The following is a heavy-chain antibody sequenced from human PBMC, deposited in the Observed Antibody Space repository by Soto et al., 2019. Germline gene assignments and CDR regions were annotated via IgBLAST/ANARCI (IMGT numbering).Heavy chain of an antibody. V-gene: IGHV1-46*01. D-gene: IGHD2-21*02. J-gene: IGHJ3*02. CDR2: INPSGGST. Sequence: QVQLVQSGAEVKKPGASVKVSCKASGYTFTSYYMHWVRQAPGQGLEWMGIINPSGGSTSYAQKFQGRVTMTRDTSTSTVYMELSSPRSEDTAVYYCARDRAPDCGGDCHDAFDIWGQGTMVTVSS. CDR3: ARDRAPDCGGDCHDAFDI. CDR1: GYTFTSYY.